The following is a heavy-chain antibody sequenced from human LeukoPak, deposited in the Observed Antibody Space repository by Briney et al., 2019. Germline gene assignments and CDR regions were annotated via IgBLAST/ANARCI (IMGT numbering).Heavy chain of an antibody. V-gene: IGHV4-38-2*02. CDR3: ARHRSGWLQSSFDY. Sequence: SEILSLTCTVSGYSISSGYYWGWIRQPPGKGLEWIGSIYYSGSTFDNPSLKSRVTISVDTSKNQFSLKLSSVTAADTAVYYCARHRSGWLQSSFDYWGQGTLVTVSS. CDR1: GYSISSGYY. J-gene: IGHJ4*02. CDR2: IYYSGST. D-gene: IGHD5-24*01.